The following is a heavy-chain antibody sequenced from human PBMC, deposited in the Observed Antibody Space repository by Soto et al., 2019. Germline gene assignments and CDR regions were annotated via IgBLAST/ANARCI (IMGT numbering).Heavy chain of an antibody. V-gene: IGHV3-33*01. J-gene: IGHJ4*02. CDR3: ARDGLGATTYFGYFDY. D-gene: IGHD1-26*01. Sequence: QVQLVESGGGVVQPGRSLRLSCAGSGFSFGGYGVHWVRQAPGKGLEWVAVIRYDGSNEYYADSATGRFTISRDNSKNTLYLQINSLRAEDTAVYYCARDGLGATTYFGYFDYWGRGTLVTVSS. CDR1: GFSFGGYG. CDR2: IRYDGSNE.